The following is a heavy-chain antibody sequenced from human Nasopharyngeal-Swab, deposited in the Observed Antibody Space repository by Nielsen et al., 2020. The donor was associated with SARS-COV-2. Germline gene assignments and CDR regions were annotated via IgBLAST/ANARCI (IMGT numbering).Heavy chain of an antibody. CDR3: ARVGICNNDWCGSYDS. CDR1: GFTFSNYA. CDR2: LIENGVDT. V-gene: IGHV3-23*01. J-gene: IGHJ4*02. D-gene: IGHD3-9*01. Sequence: GESLKISCAASGFTFSNYAMSWVRQAPGKGLEWVSGLIENGVDTYYAESVKGRFTVSRDNSRNTLYLQMNSLKTEDTAVYYCARVGICNNDWCGSYDSWGQGTLVTVSS.